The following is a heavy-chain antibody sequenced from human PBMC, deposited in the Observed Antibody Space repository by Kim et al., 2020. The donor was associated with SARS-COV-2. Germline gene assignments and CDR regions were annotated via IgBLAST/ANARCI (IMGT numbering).Heavy chain of an antibody. J-gene: IGHJ4*02. V-gene: IGHV3-74*01. Sequence: GGSLRLSCAASGFTFRNYWMHWVRQGPGKGLVWVSRINSDGSTTTYADSVKGRFTISRDNAKNTVYLEMNSLRVEDTAVFYCSITAPGDYWGQGPLVTVSS. D-gene: IGHD7-27*01. CDR2: INSDGSTT. CDR1: GFTFRNYW. CDR3: SITAPGDY.